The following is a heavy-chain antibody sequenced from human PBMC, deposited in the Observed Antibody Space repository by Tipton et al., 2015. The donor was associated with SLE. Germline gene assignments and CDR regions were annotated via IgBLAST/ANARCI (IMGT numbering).Heavy chain of an antibody. J-gene: IGHJ4*02. CDR3: ARDGYWSGTTGHKGFDY. D-gene: IGHD2-2*03. CDR1: GFTFSTYA. Sequence: SLRLSCAASGFTFSTYAMHWVRQAPGKGLEWVAVISYDGRNKSYADSVKGRFTISRDNSKNTLYLQMNSRRPEDTAVYYCARDGYWSGTTGHKGFDYCGQGAPVSVSS. V-gene: IGHV3-30*04. CDR2: ISYDGRNK.